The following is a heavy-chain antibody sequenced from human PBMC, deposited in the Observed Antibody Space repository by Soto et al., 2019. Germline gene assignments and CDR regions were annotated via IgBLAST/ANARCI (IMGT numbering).Heavy chain of an antibody. CDR2: VWIDGSTK. CDR3: AREGSADCGGDGSLFDT. Sequence: QVQLVESGGGVVQSGRSLRLSCAASGFTFSSYGMHWVRQAPGKGLEWGAIVWIDGSTKYYADSVKGRFTISRDNSKRSLDLHMNSRRVEDTAVYYCAREGSADCGGDGSLFDTWSQGTLVTVSS. CDR1: GFTFSSYG. D-gene: IGHD2-21*02. J-gene: IGHJ4*02. V-gene: IGHV3-33*01.